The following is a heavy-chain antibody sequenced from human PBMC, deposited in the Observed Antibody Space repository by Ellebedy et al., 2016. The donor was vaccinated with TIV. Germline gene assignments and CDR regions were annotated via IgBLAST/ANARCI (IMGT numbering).Heavy chain of an antibody. CDR2: TSGYNGNT. CDR1: GYTFSSYG. CDR3: ARDRMRGDPRSSYYYGMDV. D-gene: IGHD3-16*01. V-gene: IGHV1-18*01. J-gene: IGHJ6*02. Sequence: AASVKVSCKASGYTFSSYGISWVRQAPGQGLEWMGWTSGYNGNTNYAQKLQGRVTMTTDTSTNTASMEVRSLRTDDTAVYYWARDRMRGDPRSSYYYGMDVWGQGTTVTVSS.